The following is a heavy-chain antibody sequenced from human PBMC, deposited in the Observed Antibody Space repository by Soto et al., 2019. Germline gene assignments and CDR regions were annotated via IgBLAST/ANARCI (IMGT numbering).Heavy chain of an antibody. CDR2: IVVGSGNT. Sequence: QMQLVQSGPEVKKPGTSVKVSCKASGFTFTSSAMQWVRQARGQRLEWIGWIVVGSGNTNYAQKFQERVTINRDMSTSTADMELSSLRSEDTAVYYCAAGRHYYDSSGPFSYWGQGTLVTVSS. J-gene: IGHJ4*02. CDR3: AAGRHYYDSSGPFSY. V-gene: IGHV1-58*02. D-gene: IGHD3-22*01. CDR1: GFTFTSSA.